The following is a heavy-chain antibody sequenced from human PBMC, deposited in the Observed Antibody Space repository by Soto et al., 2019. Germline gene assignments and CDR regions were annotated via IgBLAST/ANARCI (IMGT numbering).Heavy chain of an antibody. CDR2: ISYDGSNK. CDR3: AKDGLRGYSGYDYVGWFDP. CDR1: GFTFSSYG. V-gene: IGHV3-30*18. J-gene: IGHJ5*02. Sequence: QVQLVESGGGVVQPGRSLRLSCAASGFTFSSYGMHWVRQAPGKGLEWVAVISYDGSNKYYADSVKGRSTISRDNSKNTLYLQMNSLRAEDTAVYYCAKDGLRGYSGYDYVGWFDPWGQGTLVTVSS. D-gene: IGHD5-12*01.